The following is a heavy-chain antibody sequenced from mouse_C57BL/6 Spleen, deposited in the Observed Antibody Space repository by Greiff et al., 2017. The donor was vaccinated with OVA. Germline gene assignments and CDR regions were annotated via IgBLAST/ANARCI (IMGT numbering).Heavy chain of an antibody. J-gene: IGHJ2*01. Sequence: VQLQQSGPELVKPGDSVKISCKASGYSFTGYFMNWVMQSHGKSLEWIGRINPYNGDTFYNQKFKGKATLTVDKSSSTAHMELRSLTSEDSAVYYCAREGGFITTVVAPFDYWGQGTTLTVSS. CDR3: AREGGFITTVVAPFDY. D-gene: IGHD1-1*01. V-gene: IGHV1-20*01. CDR2: INPYNGDT. CDR1: GYSFTGYF.